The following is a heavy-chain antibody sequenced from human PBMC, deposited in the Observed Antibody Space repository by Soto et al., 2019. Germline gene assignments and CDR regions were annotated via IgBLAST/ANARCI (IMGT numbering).Heavy chain of an antibody. Sequence: GGSLRLSCAASGFTFSSYGMHWVRQAPGKGLGWVAVIWYDGSNKYYADSVKGRFTISRDNSKNTLYLQMNSLRAEDTAVYYCARDLGSSSGVFEYWGQGTLVTVSS. V-gene: IGHV3-33*01. CDR1: GFTFSSYG. CDR3: ARDLGSSSGVFEY. D-gene: IGHD6-6*01. J-gene: IGHJ4*02. CDR2: IWYDGSNK.